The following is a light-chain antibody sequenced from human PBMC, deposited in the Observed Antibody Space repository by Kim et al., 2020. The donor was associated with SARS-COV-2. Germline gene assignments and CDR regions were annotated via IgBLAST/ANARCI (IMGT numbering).Light chain of an antibody. CDR2: GAS. CDR1: QSVSSSY. Sequence: PGERATRSCRASQSVSSSYLAWYQQKPGQAPRLLIYGASSRATGIPDRFSGSGSGTDFTLTISRLEPEDFAVYYCQQYGSSPPWTFGQGTKVDIK. V-gene: IGKV3-20*01. J-gene: IGKJ1*01. CDR3: QQYGSSPPWT.